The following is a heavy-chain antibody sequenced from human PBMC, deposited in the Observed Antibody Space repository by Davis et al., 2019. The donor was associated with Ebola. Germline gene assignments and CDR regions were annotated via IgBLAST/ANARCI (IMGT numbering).Heavy chain of an antibody. J-gene: IGHJ6*02. V-gene: IGHV3-23*01. Sequence: GESLKISCTASVITFSSYAITWVRQAPGKGLEWVSAISGSGGSTYYADSVKRRFTISRDNYKNTLYLQMNSLRAEDTAVYYCARDGLVGAKYLYYYYGMDVWGQGTTVTVSS. CDR3: ARDGLVGAKYLYYYYGMDV. CDR2: ISGSGGST. CDR1: VITFSSYA. D-gene: IGHD1-26*01.